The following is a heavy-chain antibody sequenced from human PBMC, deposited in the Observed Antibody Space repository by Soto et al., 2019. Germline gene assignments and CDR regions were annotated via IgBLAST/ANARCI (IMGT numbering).Heavy chain of an antibody. CDR3: TKAWQHDS. CDR2: MNTSGVNR. D-gene: IGHD6-13*01. J-gene: IGHJ5*01. V-gene: IGHV3-23*01. Sequence: EVQLLQSGGGLVQPGGSLRLSCAASGFTFSNYAMSWVRQAPGKGLECVSTMNTSGVNRHYEDSVKGRFSVSRDNSRNTLSLQMNSLRAEDTAVYYCTKAWQHDSWGQGTRVTVSS. CDR1: GFTFSNYA.